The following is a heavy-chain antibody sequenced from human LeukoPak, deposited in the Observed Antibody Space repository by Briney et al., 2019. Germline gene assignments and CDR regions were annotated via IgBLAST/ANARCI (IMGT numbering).Heavy chain of an antibody. J-gene: IGHJ3*02. CDR1: GHTFINYG. CDR2: TSDYMGNR. V-gene: IGHV1-18*01. D-gene: IGHD1-26*01. Sequence: ASVKVSCKASGHTFINYGIGWVRQAPGQGLEWMGWTSDYMGNRNTDYAQKFQGRVSMTTDSSTSTAYMELRSLTSDDTAVYYCARARHVGSSTDAFDIWGQGTMVTVSS. CDR3: ARARHVGSSTDAFDI.